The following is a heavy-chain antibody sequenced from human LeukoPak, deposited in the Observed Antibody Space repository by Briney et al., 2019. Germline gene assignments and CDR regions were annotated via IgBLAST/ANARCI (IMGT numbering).Heavy chain of an antibody. J-gene: IGHJ4*02. CDR1: GFIFSNYA. V-gene: IGHV3-30*04. Sequence: GGSLRLSCAASGFIFSNYAMHWVRQAPGKGLDWVAVISFDGSNIYYADSAKGRFTISRDNAKNSLYLQMNSLRAEDTAVYYCARANYASGSYSQYFDNWGQGTLVTVSS. CDR2: ISFDGSNI. D-gene: IGHD3-10*01. CDR3: ARANYASGSYSQYFDN.